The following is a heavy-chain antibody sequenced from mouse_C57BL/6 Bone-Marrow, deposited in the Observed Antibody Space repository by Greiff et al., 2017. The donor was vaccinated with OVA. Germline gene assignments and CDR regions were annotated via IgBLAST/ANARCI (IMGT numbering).Heavy chain of an antibody. J-gene: IGHJ1*03. Sequence: VQLQQSGAELVKPGASVKLSCKASGYTFTEYTIHWVKQRSGQGLEWIGWFYPGSGSIKYNEKFKDKATLTADKSSSTVYMELSRLTSEDSAVYFCARHGSMYYYGSRYVGYFDVWGTGTTVTVSS. CDR1: GYTFTEYT. CDR2: FYPGSGSI. D-gene: IGHD1-1*01. V-gene: IGHV1-62-2*01. CDR3: ARHGSMYYYGSRYVGYFDV.